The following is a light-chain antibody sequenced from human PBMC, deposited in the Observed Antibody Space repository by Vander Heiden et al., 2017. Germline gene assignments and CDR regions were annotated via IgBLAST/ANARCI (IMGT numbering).Light chain of an antibody. CDR2: DAS. CDR1: QGISSA. J-gene: IGKJ5*01. V-gene: IGKV1-13*02. CDR3: QQGNRDPQTT. Sequence: IHFIHSPSSLSASVGDRVTITCRASQGISSALAWYQQKPGKAPKLLIYDASSLESVVPARFSGSGSGTDSTLTISSLQPEEFATNYCQQGNRDPQTTFRYGIRLGI.